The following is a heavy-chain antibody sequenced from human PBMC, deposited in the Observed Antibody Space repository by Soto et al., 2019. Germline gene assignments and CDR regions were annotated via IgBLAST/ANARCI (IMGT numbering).Heavy chain of an antibody. V-gene: IGHV3-66*01. CDR2: IYSDGGT. Sequence: EVQLVQSGGGLVQPGGSLRLSCAASGFTVSNNYLSWVRQAPGKGLQWVSLIYSDGGTDYAESVKARFTISRDNSKNTLYLEINSLKAEDTAIYYCATRMTTAPYWGQGTLVTVSS. CDR1: GFTVSNNY. J-gene: IGHJ4*02. CDR3: ATRMTTAPY. D-gene: IGHD4-17*01.